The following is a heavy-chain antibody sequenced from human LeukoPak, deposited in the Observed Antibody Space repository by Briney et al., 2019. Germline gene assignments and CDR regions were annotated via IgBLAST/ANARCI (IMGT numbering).Heavy chain of an antibody. Sequence: SETLSLTCTVAGGSISSYYWSWFRQPPGKGLEWIGHIYYSGSTKYNPSLKSRVTISVDTSKNQFSLELSSVTAADTAVYYCARVVPGALGYYYYGMDVWGKGTTVTVSS. CDR1: GGSISSYY. V-gene: IGHV4-59*01. J-gene: IGHJ6*04. CDR2: IYYSGST. D-gene: IGHD2-2*01. CDR3: ARVVPGALGYYYYGMDV.